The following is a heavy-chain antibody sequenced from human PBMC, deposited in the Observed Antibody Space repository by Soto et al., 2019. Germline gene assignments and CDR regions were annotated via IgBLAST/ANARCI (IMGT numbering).Heavy chain of an antibody. CDR1: GGSFSGYY. V-gene: IGHV4-34*01. CDR3: AGGLLLWFGEFRFDP. D-gene: IGHD3-10*01. CDR2: INHSGST. J-gene: IGHJ5*02. Sequence: SETLSLTCAVYGGSFSGYYWSWIRQPPGKGLEWIGEINHSGSTNYNPSLKSRVNISVDTSKNQFSLKLSPVTAADTAVYYCAGGLLLWFGEFRFDPWGQGTLVTVSS.